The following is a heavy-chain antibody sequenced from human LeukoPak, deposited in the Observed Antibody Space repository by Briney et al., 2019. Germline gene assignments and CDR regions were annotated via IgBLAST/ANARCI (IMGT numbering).Heavy chain of an antibody. J-gene: IGHJ6*03. CDR3: ARGAADRNNYYYYIDV. Sequence: SETLSLTCAVYGGSFTTYYWNWIRQSPGKGLEWIGEINHTGTTNYNPSLKSRFTISVDTSKNQLSLRLTSVTAADTAVYYCARGAADRNNYYYYIDVWGKGTTVTVSS. CDR2: INHTGTT. D-gene: IGHD1/OR15-1a*01. V-gene: IGHV4-34*01. CDR1: GGSFTTYY.